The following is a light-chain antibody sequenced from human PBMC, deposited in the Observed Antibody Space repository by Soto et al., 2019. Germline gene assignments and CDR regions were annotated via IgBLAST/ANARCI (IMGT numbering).Light chain of an antibody. CDR1: SSDVGAYNY. J-gene: IGLJ3*02. CDR2: EVT. CDR3: SSYAGSSTWV. V-gene: IGLV2-8*01. Sequence: QSALTQPPSASGSPGQSVTISCTGTSSDVGAYNYVSWYRQYPGKAPKLLIFEVTSRPSGVPDRFSGSKSGNTASLTVSGLQDEDEAHYCCSSYAGSSTWVFGGGTKVTVL.